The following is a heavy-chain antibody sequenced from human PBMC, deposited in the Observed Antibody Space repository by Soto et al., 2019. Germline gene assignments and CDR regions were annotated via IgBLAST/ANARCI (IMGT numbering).Heavy chain of an antibody. CDR3: ARHTTQQLVFGY. D-gene: IGHD6-6*01. J-gene: IGHJ4*02. Sequence: SETLSLTXTVSGGSISSSSYYWGWIRQPPGKGLEWIGSIYYSGSTYYNPSLKSRVTISVDTSKNQFSLKLSSVTAADTAVYYCARHTTQQLVFGYWGQGTLVTVSS. CDR2: IYYSGST. CDR1: GGSISSSSYY. V-gene: IGHV4-39*01.